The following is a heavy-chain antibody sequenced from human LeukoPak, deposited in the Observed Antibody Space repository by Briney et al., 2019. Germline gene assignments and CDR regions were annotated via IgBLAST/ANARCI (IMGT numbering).Heavy chain of an antibody. V-gene: IGHV1-2*02. Sequence: ASVKVSCKASGYTFTGYYMHWVRQAPGQGLEWMGWINPNSGGTHYAQKFQGRVTLTRDTSISTAYMELSRLISDDTAVYYCARDPAVAAKAYFDHWGQGTLVTVSS. CDR1: GYTFTGYY. J-gene: IGHJ4*02. D-gene: IGHD4-23*01. CDR3: ARDPAVAAKAYFDH. CDR2: INPNSGGT.